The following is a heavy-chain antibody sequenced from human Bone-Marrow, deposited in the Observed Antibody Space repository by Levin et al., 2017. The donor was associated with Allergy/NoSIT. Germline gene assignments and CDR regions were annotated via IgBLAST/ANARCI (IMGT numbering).Heavy chain of an antibody. V-gene: IGHV3-7*01. D-gene: IGHD6-19*01. CDR3: ASSGWFNSFVF. CDR1: GFTFSSNW. CDR2: IKQDGNEK. J-gene: IGHJ4*02. Sequence: PGGSLRLSCAASGFTFSSNWMSWVRQAPGKGLEWVANIKQDGNEKYYVDSVKGRFTISRDNAKNSLYLQMNSLRAEDTAMYYCASSGWFNSFVFWGQGALVTVSS.